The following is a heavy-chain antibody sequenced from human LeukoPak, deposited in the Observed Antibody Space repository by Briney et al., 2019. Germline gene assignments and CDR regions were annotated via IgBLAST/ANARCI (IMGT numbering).Heavy chain of an antibody. Sequence: ASVKVSCKASGYTFTSYGISWVRQAPGQGLEWMGLISAYNGNTNYAQKLQGRVTMTTDTSTSTAYMELRSLRSDDTAVYYCARVTGGSGSYYFDYWGQGTLVTVSS. D-gene: IGHD3-10*01. V-gene: IGHV1-18*01. CDR2: ISAYNGNT. CDR1: GYTFTSYG. J-gene: IGHJ4*02. CDR3: ARVTGGSGSYYFDY.